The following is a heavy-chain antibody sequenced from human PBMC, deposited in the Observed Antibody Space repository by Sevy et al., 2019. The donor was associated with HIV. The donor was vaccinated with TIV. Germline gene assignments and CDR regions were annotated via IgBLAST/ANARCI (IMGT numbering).Heavy chain of an antibody. D-gene: IGHD6-19*01. J-gene: IGHJ4*02. CDR3: ASQPGYRSTYYGFSLARTFDS. V-gene: IGHV4-39*01. CDR1: GGSITSNNYY. Sequence: SETLSLTCSVSGGSITSNNYYWGWIRQPPGKGLEWIGSIYHSGNTYYNPSLKSRVTVSVDTSRSHFSLNVTSVAASDTAVYFCASQPGYRSTYYGFSLARTFDSWGPGTLVTVSS. CDR2: IYHSGNT.